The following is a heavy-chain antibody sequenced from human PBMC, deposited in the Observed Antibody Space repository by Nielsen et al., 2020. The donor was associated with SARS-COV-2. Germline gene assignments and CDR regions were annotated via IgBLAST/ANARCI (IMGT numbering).Heavy chain of an antibody. CDR3: ARSSGYSYGLYYYYYYGMDV. CDR2: IYYSEST. Sequence: SETLSLTCTVSGGSISSYYWSWIRQPPGKGLEWIGYIYYSESTNYNPSLKSRVTISVDTSKNQFSLKLSSVTAADTAVYYCARSSGYSYGLYYYYYYGMDVWGQGTTVTVSS. CDR1: GGSISSYY. V-gene: IGHV4-59*01. D-gene: IGHD5-18*01. J-gene: IGHJ6*02.